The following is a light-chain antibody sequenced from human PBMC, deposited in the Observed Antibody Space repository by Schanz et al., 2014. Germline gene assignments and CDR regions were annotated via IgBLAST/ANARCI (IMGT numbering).Light chain of an antibody. CDR3: QQYYSSWWM. V-gene: IGKV4-1*01. CDR2: WAS. J-gene: IGKJ1*01. CDR1: QSVLYSSNNKNY. Sequence: IVMTQSPDSLAVSLGERATINCKSSQSVLYSSNNKNYLAWYQQKPGQPPKLLIYWASTRQSGVPDRFSGSGSGTDFTLTISSLQAEDVAVYYCQQYYSSWWMFGQGTKVEIK.